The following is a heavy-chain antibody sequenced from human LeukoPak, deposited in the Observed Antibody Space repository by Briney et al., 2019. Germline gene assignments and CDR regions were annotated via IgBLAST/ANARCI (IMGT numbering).Heavy chain of an antibody. Sequence: PGGSLRLSCAASGFTFSSYAMHWVRQAPGKGLEWVAFIRYDGSNKYYADSVKGRFTISRDISKNTLYLQTNSLRAEDTAVYYCAGDHYYHASRGYLSFLKRGDYFDYWGQGTLVTVSS. CDR1: GFTFSSYA. V-gene: IGHV3-30*04. J-gene: IGHJ4*02. CDR2: IRYDGSNK. CDR3: AGDHYYHASRGYLSFLKRGDYFDY. D-gene: IGHD3-22*01.